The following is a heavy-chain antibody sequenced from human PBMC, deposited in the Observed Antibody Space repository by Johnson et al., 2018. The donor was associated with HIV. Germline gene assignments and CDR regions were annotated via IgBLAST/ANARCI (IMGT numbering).Heavy chain of an antibody. CDR1: GFTFTTYG. CDR2: IRYDGSTK. V-gene: IGHV3-30*02. CDR3: ARHKAVADAFDI. J-gene: IGHJ3*02. D-gene: IGHD6-19*01. Sequence: QVQLVESGGGVVQPGGSLRLSCAASGFTFTTYGMHWVRQAPGKGLEWVAFIRYDGSTKYYVASVKGRFTISRDNFKNTLYLQMNSLRAEDTAVYYCARHKAVADAFDIWGQGTVVTVSS.